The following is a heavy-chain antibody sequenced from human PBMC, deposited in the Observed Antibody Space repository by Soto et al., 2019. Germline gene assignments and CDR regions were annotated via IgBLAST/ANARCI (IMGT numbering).Heavy chain of an antibody. CDR2: ISAYNGNT. CDR1: GYTFTSYG. J-gene: IGHJ6*03. D-gene: IGHD3-10*01. CDR3: ARGLGSMVRGVYYYYYYMDV. Sequence: GASVKVSCKASGYTFTSYGISWVRQAPGQGLEWMGSISAYNGNTNYEQKLQGRVTMTTDTSTSTAYMELRSLRSDDTAVYYCARGLGSMVRGVYYYYYYMDVSGKGTTVTVSS. V-gene: IGHV1-18*01.